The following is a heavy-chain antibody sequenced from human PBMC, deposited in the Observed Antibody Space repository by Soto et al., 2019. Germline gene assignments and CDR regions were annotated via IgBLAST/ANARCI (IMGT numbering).Heavy chain of an antibody. D-gene: IGHD2-2*01. Sequence: ASVKVSGKASGYTFTSYYMHWVRQAPGQGLEWMGIINPSGGSTSYAQKFQGRVTMTRDTSTSTVYMELSSLRSEDPAVYYCARDRSVGDIVVVPAASLAIDAFDIWGQGTMVTVSS. CDR3: ARDRSVGDIVVVPAASLAIDAFDI. CDR2: INPSGGST. V-gene: IGHV1-46*01. CDR1: GYTFTSYY. J-gene: IGHJ3*02.